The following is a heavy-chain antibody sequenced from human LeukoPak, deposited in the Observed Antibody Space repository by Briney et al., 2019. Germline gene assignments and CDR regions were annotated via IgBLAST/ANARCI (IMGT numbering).Heavy chain of an antibody. CDR2: IYTSGST. CDR3: ARQKCTSASCLTKNAFDI. D-gene: IGHD2-2*01. Sequence: SETLSLTCTVSAGSISSYYWSWVRQPAGKGLEWIGYIYTSGSTNYDPSLESRVTISVDTSKNQFSLDLSSVTAADTAVYYCARQKCTSASCLTKNAFDIWGQGTMVTVSS. V-gene: IGHV4-4*09. CDR1: AGSISSYY. J-gene: IGHJ3*02.